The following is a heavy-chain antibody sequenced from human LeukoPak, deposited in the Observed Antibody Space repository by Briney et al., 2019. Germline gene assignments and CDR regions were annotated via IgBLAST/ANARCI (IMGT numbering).Heavy chain of an antibody. D-gene: IGHD6-6*01. CDR3: ARHSLYSSSISWFDP. J-gene: IGHJ5*02. Sequence: GESLKISCKGSGYSFTGYWIGWVRQMPGKGLEWMGIIYPGDSDTRYSPSFQGQVTISADKSISTAYLQWSSLKASDTAMYYCARHSLYSSSISWFDPWGQGTLVTVSS. V-gene: IGHV5-51*01. CDR2: IYPGDSDT. CDR1: GYSFTGYW.